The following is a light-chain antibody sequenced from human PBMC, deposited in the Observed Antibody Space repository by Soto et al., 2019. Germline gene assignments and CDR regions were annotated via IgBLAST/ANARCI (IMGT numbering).Light chain of an antibody. CDR1: QSVAYA. CDR3: QQYGSSGT. V-gene: IGKV3-20*01. CDR2: DAS. Sequence: ENVLTQSPATLSLSPGERATLSCRASQSVAYALAWYQQKPGQAPRLLISDASNRATGVPDRFSGSGSGTDFTLTISRLEPEDFAVYYCQQYGSSGTFGQGTKVDI. J-gene: IGKJ1*01.